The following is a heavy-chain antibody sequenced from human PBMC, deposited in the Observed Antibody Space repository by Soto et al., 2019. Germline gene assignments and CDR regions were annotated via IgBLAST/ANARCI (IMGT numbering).Heavy chain of an antibody. CDR3: ARGDLITAAGRNRFDY. D-gene: IGHD6-13*01. Sequence: LSLTCTVSGGSISSYYWSWIRQPPGKGLEWIGYIYYSGSTNYNPSLKSRVTISVDTSKNQFSLELSSVTAADTAVYYCARGDLITAAGRNRFDYWGQGTLVTVS. J-gene: IGHJ4*02. V-gene: IGHV4-59*01. CDR2: IYYSGST. CDR1: GGSISSYY.